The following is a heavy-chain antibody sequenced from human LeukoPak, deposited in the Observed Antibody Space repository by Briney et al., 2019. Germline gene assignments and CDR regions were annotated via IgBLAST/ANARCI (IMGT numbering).Heavy chain of an antibody. Sequence: SETLSLTCTVSGGSISSYYWSWIRQPPGKGLEWIGYIYYSGSTNYNPSLKSRVTISVDTSKNQFSLKLSSVTAADTAVYYCARVDCSGGSCYLKGGLLRWFDPWGQGTLVTVSS. V-gene: IGHV4-59*01. CDR3: ARVDCSGGSCYLKGGLLRWFDP. D-gene: IGHD2-15*01. J-gene: IGHJ5*02. CDR2: IYYSGST. CDR1: GGSISSYY.